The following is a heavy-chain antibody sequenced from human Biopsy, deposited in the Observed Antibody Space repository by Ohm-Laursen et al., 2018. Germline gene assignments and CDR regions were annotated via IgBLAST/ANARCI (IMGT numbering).Heavy chain of an antibody. CDR2: ISSSGSTI. CDR1: GFTFDAYT. D-gene: IGHD1-26*01. CDR3: ARDGIVGARFNAFDI. J-gene: IGHJ3*02. V-gene: IGHV3-48*04. Sequence: SLRLSCAASGFTFDAYTMNWVRQAPGKGLEWVSYISSSGSTIYYADSVKGRFTISRDNAKNSLYLQMNSLRAEDTAVYYCARDGIVGARFNAFDIWGQGTMVTVSS.